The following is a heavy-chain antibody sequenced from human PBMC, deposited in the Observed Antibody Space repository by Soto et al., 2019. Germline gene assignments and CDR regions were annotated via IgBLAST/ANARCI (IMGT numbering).Heavy chain of an antibody. Sequence: GGSLRLSCAASGFTFGNYWMHWVRQAPGKGLEWVSRMNGYGSTTNYADSVKGRFTVSRDNARNTLHLQMNSLRAEDTAVYYCATDEVDYWGPGTQVTVSS. CDR2: MNGYGSTT. J-gene: IGHJ4*02. CDR1: GFTFGNYW. CDR3: ATDEVDY. V-gene: IGHV3-74*01.